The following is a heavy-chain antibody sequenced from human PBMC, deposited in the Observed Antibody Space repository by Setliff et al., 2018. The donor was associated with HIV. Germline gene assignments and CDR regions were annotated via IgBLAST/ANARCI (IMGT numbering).Heavy chain of an antibody. D-gene: IGHD3-3*01. V-gene: IGHV1-2*02. CDR3: AADNYNCNSFDS. Sequence: ASVKVSCKASGYTFFEYYMFWLRQAPGQGLEWMGWINPYNGATKSAQKFLGRVTMTQDTSFTTAYLELSRLGSDDTAVYYCAADNYNCNSFDSWGQGSLVTVSS. J-gene: IGHJ4*02. CDR1: GYTFFEYY. CDR2: INPYNGAT.